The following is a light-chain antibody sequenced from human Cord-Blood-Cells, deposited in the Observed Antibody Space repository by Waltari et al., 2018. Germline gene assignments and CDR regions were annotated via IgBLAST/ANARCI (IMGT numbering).Light chain of an antibody. J-gene: IGKJ2*01. CDR2: DAS. V-gene: IGKV3-11*01. CDR1: QSVSSY. Sequence: EIVLKQSPATLSLSPGERATPPARASQSVSSYLAWYQQKPGQAPRLLIYDASNRATGIPARFSGSGSGTDFTLTISSLEPEDFAVYYCQQRSNWPPMYTFGQGTKLEIK. CDR3: QQRSNWPPMYT.